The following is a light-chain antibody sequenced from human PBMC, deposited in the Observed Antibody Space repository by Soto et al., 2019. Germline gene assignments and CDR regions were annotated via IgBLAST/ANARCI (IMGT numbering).Light chain of an antibody. J-gene: IGKJ5*01. CDR3: QQGSTTPIT. V-gene: IGKV1-39*01. CDR2: SAF. CDR1: QNIGSF. Sequence: QMTHSASSLSASIGDRVTLPCMASQNIGSFLNWYQQKPGEAPRLLVYSAFRIQSGVPSRFNASGSGTDVTLSLSSLQTEDFSTYYCQQGSTTPITFGLGTRLEIK.